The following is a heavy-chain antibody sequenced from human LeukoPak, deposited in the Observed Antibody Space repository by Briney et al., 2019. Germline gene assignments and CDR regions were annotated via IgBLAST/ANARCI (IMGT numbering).Heavy chain of an antibody. D-gene: IGHD2-2*01. Sequence: ASVKVSCKASGYTFTDYYMSWVRQAPGQGLEWMGWIHPNSGGTNYAQKFQGRVTMTRDTSISTAYMELSRLTFDDTAVYYCGRKSASRKTSEFDYWGQGTPVTVSS. CDR3: GRKSASRKTSEFDY. CDR1: GYTFTDYY. V-gene: IGHV1-2*02. J-gene: IGHJ4*02. CDR2: IHPNSGGT.